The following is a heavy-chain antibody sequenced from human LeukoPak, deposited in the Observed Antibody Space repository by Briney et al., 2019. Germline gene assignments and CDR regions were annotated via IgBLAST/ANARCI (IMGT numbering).Heavy chain of an antibody. J-gene: IGHJ4*02. CDR3: ATDRGWRTSGYYLYYFEY. D-gene: IGHD3-3*01. V-gene: IGHV3-7*01. Sequence: GGSLRLSCAASGFIFTNYFMSWVRQAPGKGLEWVASIKHDGSEEYYVDSVRGRFTISRDNTMNSLYLQMSSLRAEDTAVYYCATDRGWRTSGYYLYYFEYWGQGTLVTFSS. CDR1: GFIFTNYF. CDR2: IKHDGSEE.